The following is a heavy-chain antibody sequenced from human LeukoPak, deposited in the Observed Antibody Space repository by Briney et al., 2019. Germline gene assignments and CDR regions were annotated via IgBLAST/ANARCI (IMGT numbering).Heavy chain of an antibody. CDR1: GFTFSSYW. Sequence: GGSLRLSCAASGFTFSSYWMSWVRQAPGKGLEWVANIKQDGSEKYYVDSVKGRFTISRDNAKNSLYLQMNSLRAEDTAVYYCARDRSSGWYYVPYYYYYMDVWGKGTTVTVSS. CDR2: IKQDGSEK. V-gene: IGHV3-7*01. D-gene: IGHD6-19*01. CDR3: ARDRSSGWYYVPYYYYYMDV. J-gene: IGHJ6*03.